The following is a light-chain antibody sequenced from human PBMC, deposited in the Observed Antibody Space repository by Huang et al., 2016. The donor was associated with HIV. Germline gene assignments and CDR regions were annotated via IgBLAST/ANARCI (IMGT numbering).Light chain of an antibody. V-gene: IGKV2D-29*02. CDR2: VVS. CDR3: MQSIQLPLIT. Sequence: EIVMTQTPLSLSVTPGQPASISCRSSQSLLYSAGKTYLYWYLQRPGQSPQLLIYVVSNRCTGGRDVFSGSGSGTEFTLKISRVGAEDDGVYCCMQSIQLPLITFGQGTRLEMK. J-gene: IGKJ5*01. CDR1: QSLLYSAGKTY.